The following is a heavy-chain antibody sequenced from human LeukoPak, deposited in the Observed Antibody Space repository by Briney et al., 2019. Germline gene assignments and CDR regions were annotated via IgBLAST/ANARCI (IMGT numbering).Heavy chain of an antibody. D-gene: IGHD6-13*01. CDR3: AKDRTPSWYYFDY. Sequence: GGSLRLSCAASGFNVSNNYMHWVRQAPGERLEWVSVTYSSGTTYYADSVKGRFTISRDTSKNTLHLQMNSLRVEDTAVYYCAKDRTPSWYYFDYWGQGTLVTVSS. J-gene: IGHJ4*02. CDR1: GFNVSNNY. V-gene: IGHV3-66*01. CDR2: TYSSGTT.